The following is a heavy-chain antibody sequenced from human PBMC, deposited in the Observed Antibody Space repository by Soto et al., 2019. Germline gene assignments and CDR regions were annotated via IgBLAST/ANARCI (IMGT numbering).Heavy chain of an antibody. CDR3: AGTPKFQTDFDY. V-gene: IGHV4-59*08. Sequence: PSETLSLTCTVSGGSISGYFWSWIRQPPGKGLEWIAYIYSSEYTDYNPSLKSRVTISVDMSRDQFSLKLSSVTAADTAVYYCAGTPKFQTDFDYWGQGTLVTVSS. CDR1: GGSISGYF. CDR2: IYSSEYT. J-gene: IGHJ4*02.